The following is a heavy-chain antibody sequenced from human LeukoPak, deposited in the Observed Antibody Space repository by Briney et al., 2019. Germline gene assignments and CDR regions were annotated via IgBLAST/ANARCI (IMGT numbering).Heavy chain of an antibody. CDR3: ASGSNWGFTGGDAFDI. Sequence: SETLSLTCTVSGGSIRSYYWSWIRQPPGKGLEWIGYIYYSGSTNYNPSLKSRVTISVDTSKNQFSLKLSSVTAADTAVYYCASGSNWGFTGGDAFDIWGQGTMVIVSS. CDR1: GGSIRSYY. V-gene: IGHV4-59*01. CDR2: IYYSGST. D-gene: IGHD7-27*01. J-gene: IGHJ3*02.